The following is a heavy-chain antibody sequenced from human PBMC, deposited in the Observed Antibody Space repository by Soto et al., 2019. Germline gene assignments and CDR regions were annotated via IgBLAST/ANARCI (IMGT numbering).Heavy chain of an antibody. V-gene: IGHV3-53*02. CDR3: AREDIVATRFYYYYYGMDV. J-gene: IGHJ6*02. CDR1: GFTVSSHY. Sequence: EVQLVETGGGLIQPGGSLRLSCAASGFTVSSHYMSWVRQAPGKGLEWVSVIYSGGSTYYADSVKGRFTISRDNSKNTLYLQMNSLRAEDTAVYYCAREDIVATRFYYYYYGMDVWGQGTTVTVSS. CDR2: IYSGGST. D-gene: IGHD5-12*01.